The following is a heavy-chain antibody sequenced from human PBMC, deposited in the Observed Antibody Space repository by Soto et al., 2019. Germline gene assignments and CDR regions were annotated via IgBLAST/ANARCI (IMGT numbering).Heavy chain of an antibody. D-gene: IGHD1-20*01. Sequence: PSETLSLTCTVSGASIRSYYWSWIRQPPGKGLEWIGHVYNGGRPNCSPSLQSRVTISVDTSKNQFSLKLSSVTAADTAVYYCARRNRAYNWNDGGSFDFWAQGTLVTVSS. CDR3: ARRNRAYNWNDGGSFDF. CDR2: VYNGGRP. V-gene: IGHV4-4*09. CDR1: GASIRSYY. J-gene: IGHJ4*02.